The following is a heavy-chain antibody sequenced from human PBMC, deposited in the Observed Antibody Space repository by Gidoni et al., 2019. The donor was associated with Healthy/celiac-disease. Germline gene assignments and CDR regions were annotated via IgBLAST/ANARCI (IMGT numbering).Heavy chain of an antibody. CDR3: ARPGGREGTYYYYMDV. CDR2: INSDGSST. V-gene: IGHV3-74*01. Sequence: SRINSDGSSTSYEDSVKGRFTISRDNAKNTLYLQMNSLRAEDTAVYYCARPGGREGTYYYYMDVWGKGTTVTVSS. J-gene: IGHJ6*03. D-gene: IGHD1-26*01.